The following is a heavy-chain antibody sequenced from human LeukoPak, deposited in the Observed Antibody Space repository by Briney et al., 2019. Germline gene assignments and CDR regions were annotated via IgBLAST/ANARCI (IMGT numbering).Heavy chain of an antibody. D-gene: IGHD3-10*01. CDR3: ARDPPSITMVRGIDDAFDI. CDR2: ISGYNGDT. Sequence: GASVKVSCKASGYTFTSYGISWVRQAPGQGPEWMGWISGYNGDTNYAQKFQGRVMMTRDTSTTTAYMELRSLRSDDTAVYYCARDPPSITMVRGIDDAFDIWGQGTTVTVSS. J-gene: IGHJ3*02. CDR1: GYTFTSYG. V-gene: IGHV1-18*01.